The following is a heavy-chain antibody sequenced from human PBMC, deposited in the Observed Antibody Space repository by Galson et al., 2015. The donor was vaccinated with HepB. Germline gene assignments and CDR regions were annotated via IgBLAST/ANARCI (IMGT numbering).Heavy chain of an antibody. CDR1: GFTFSDYY. CDR2: ISSSGSTI. J-gene: IGHJ4*02. D-gene: IGHD3-3*01. Sequence: LRLSCAASGFTFSDYYMSWIRQAPGKGLEWVSYISSSGSTIYYADSVKGRFTISRDNAKNSLYLQMNSLRAEDTAVYYCARVSWYYDFWSGYYGQYYFDYWGQGTLVTVSS. V-gene: IGHV3-11*01. CDR3: ARVSWYYDFWSGYYGQYYFDY.